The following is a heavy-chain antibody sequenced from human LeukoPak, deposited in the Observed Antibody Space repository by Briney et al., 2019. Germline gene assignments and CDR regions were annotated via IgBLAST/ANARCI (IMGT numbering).Heavy chain of an antibody. Sequence: SVKVSCKASGGTFSSDAISWVRQAPGPGLEGMGGIIPIFGTANYAQKFQGRVTITADESTSTAYMELSSLRSEDTAVYYCARAKGPYYYGSGPYYFDYWGQGTLVTVSS. V-gene: IGHV1-69*13. J-gene: IGHJ4*02. CDR3: ARAKGPYYYGSGPYYFDY. CDR2: IIPIFGTA. CDR1: GGTFSSDA. D-gene: IGHD3-10*01.